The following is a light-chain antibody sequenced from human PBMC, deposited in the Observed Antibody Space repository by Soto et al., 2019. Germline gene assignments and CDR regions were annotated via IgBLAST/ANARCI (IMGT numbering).Light chain of an antibody. CDR1: SSDVGRYNY. CDR3: SSYAGSNRSV. V-gene: IGLV2-8*01. CDR2: EVN. Sequence: QSALTQPPSASWAPGQSVTISCTGTSSDVGRYNYVSWYQQHPGKAPKLMIYEVNKRPSGVPDRFFASKSGNTASLTVSGLQAEDEADYYCSSYAGSNRSVFGTGTKVTVL. J-gene: IGLJ1*01.